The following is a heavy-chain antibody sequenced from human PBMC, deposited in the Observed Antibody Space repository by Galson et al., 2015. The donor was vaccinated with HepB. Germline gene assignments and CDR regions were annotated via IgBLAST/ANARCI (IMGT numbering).Heavy chain of an antibody. CDR3: GKNDVDSDILTRGDY. D-gene: IGHD3-9*01. CDR2: ISRNGGST. Sequence: SLRLSCAASGFTLSSYAMHWVRQAPGKGLEYVSAISRNGGSTYYADSVKARFTISRDNSKNTLYLQMSSLRAEDTAVYYCGKNDVDSDILTRGDYWGQGTLGSVSS. CDR1: GFTLSSYA. V-gene: IGHV3-64D*06. J-gene: IGHJ4*02.